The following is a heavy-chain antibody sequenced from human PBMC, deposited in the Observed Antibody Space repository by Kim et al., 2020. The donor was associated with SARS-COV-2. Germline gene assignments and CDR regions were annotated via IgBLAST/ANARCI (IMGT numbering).Heavy chain of an antibody. CDR2: IDPSSDGDT. CDR3: ARGYSESKGLIDH. J-gene: IGHJ5*02. V-gene: IGHV1-2*02. CDR1: GYTFFGYY. Sequence: ASVKVSCKASGYTFFGYYIHWLRQAPGQGLEWVGRIDPSSDGDTQSADQFQGRIAMTSDRSIDTAYMELTGLRSDDTAVYFCARGYSESKGLIDHWGQGTLITVSS. D-gene: IGHD5-18*01.